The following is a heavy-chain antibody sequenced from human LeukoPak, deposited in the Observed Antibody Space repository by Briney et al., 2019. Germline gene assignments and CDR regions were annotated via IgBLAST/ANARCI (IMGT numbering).Heavy chain of an antibody. V-gene: IGHV3-43*01. CDR3: AKDKREGSSGWYFDY. J-gene: IGHJ4*02. D-gene: IGHD6-19*01. Sequence: PGGSLRLSCAASGFTFDDYTMHWVRQAPGKGLEWVSLISWDGGSTYYADSVKGRFTISRDNSKNSLYLQMNSLRTEDTALYYCAKDKREGSSGWYFDYWGQGTLVTVSS. CDR1: GFTFDDYT. CDR2: ISWDGGST.